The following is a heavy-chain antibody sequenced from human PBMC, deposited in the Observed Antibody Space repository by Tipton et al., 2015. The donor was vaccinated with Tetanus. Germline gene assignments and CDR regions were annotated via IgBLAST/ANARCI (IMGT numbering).Heavy chain of an antibody. Sequence: SLRLSCAASGFTFSSYSMNWVRQAPGKGLEWVSSISSSSSYIYYADSVKGRFTISRDNAKNSLYLQMNSLRAEDTAVCYCARAMVSEDPYYYYGMDVWGQGTTVTVSS. D-gene: IGHD3-10*01. J-gene: IGHJ6*02. CDR2: ISSSSSYI. CDR3: ARAMVSEDPYYYYGMDV. CDR1: GFTFSSYS. V-gene: IGHV3-21*01.